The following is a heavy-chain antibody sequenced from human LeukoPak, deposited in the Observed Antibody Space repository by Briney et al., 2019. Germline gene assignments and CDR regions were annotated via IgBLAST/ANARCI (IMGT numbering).Heavy chain of an antibody. CDR2: IRSKANSYAT. Sequence: GGSLRLSCAASGFTFSGSAMRWVRQASGKGLEWVGRIRSKANSYATAYAASVKGRFTISRDDSKNTAYLQMNSLKTEDTAVYYCTNYDILPRGYWGQGTLVTVSS. CDR3: TNYDILPRGY. J-gene: IGHJ4*02. D-gene: IGHD3-9*01. V-gene: IGHV3-73*01. CDR1: GFTFSGSA.